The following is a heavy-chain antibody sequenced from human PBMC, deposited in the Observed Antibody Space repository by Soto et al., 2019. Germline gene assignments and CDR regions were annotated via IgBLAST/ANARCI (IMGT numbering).Heavy chain of an antibody. CDR1: GYTLTKLS. V-gene: IGHV1-69*13. D-gene: IGHD3-3*02. Sequence: SVKVSCKVSGYTLTKLSMHWVRQAPGQGLEWMGGIIPIFPTPDYAQKYKGRVTITADESTSTAYMELTSLRSEDTAVYYCARDKDRQQLGGNYYYGIDVWGQGTTVTVSS. CDR3: ARDKDRQQLGGNYYYGIDV. CDR2: IIPIFPTP. J-gene: IGHJ6*02.